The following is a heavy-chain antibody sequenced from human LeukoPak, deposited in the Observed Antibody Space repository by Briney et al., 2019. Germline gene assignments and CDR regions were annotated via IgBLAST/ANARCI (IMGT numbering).Heavy chain of an antibody. CDR1: GFTFDDYG. CDR2: INWNGGST. Sequence: GGFLRLSCAASGFTFDDYGMSWVRQAPGKGLEWVSGINWNGGSTGYADSVKGRFTISRDNAKNSLYLQMNSLRAEDTALYYCARDSFYSGSYSDAFDIWGQGTLATVSS. D-gene: IGHD1-26*01. V-gene: IGHV3-20*04. J-gene: IGHJ4*02. CDR3: ARDSFYSGSYSDAFDI.